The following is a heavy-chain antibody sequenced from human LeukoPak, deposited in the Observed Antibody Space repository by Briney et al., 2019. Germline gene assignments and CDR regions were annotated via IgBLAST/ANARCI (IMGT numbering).Heavy chain of an antibody. CDR1: GFSFSNYG. CDR2: ISVSADNT. CDR3: AKDPPISYYGMDV. V-gene: IGHV3-23*01. Sequence: GGSLRPSFAAAGFSFSNYGATWVRQPAREGLEWVLTISVSADNTYYANSVKGRFTISREKTKSTVYLQMDSLRAEDTAIYYCAKDPPISYYGMDVWGQGTTVTVS. J-gene: IGHJ6*02.